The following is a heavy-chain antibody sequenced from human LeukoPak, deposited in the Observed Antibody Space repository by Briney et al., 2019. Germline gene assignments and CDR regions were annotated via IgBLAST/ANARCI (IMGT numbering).Heavy chain of an antibody. CDR2: INAGNGNT. D-gene: IGHD2-2*01. J-gene: IGHJ5*02. CDR3: ARALLRYCSSTSCYWFDP. Sequence: ASVKVSCKASGYTFTNYAMHWVRQAPGQRLEWMGWINAGNGNTKYSQKFQGRVTITRDTSAGTAYMELSSLRSEDTAMYYCARALLRYCSSTSCYWFDPWGQGTLVTVSS. V-gene: IGHV1-3*01. CDR1: GYTFTNYA.